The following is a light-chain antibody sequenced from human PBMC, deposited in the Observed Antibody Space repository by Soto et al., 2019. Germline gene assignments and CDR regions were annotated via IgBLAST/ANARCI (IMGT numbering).Light chain of an antibody. Sequence: DIQMTQSPSSLYASVGDRVTITCRASQSINTYLNWYQQKPGKAPKLLISAASSLQSGVPARFSGSGSGTDFTLIISSVQPEDFATVYCEQSYGSPPTFGQGTKVDIK. CDR2: AAS. CDR1: QSINTY. J-gene: IGKJ1*01. V-gene: IGKV1-39*01. CDR3: EQSYGSPPT.